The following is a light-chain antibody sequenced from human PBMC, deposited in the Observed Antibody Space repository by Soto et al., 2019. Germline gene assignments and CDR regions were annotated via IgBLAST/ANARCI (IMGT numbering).Light chain of an antibody. Sequence: QSVLTQPPSASGSPGQSVTISCTGTRSDVGDYNYVSWYQQHPGKAPKLLIYEVTKPPSGVPDRFSGSKSANTAPLTVSGLQAEDEADYYCSSYAVSDNFEVFGGGTKLTVL. CDR3: SSYAVSDNFEV. V-gene: IGLV2-8*01. CDR2: EVT. J-gene: IGLJ2*01. CDR1: RSDVGDYNY.